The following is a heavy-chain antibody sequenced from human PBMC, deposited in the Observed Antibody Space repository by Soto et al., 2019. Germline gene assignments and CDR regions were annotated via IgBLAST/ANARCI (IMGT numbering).Heavy chain of an antibody. CDR1: GYTLTELS. D-gene: IGHD6-19*01. CDR2: FDPEDGET. Sequence: GTSAKVSCKASGYTLTELSIHWVRQTPEKGLEWMGGFDPEDGETFYAQKFQGTVTMTEDTSTDTAYMELSSLRSEDTAVYYCATVEGSGWTHFDYWGPGTLVTVSS. CDR3: ATVEGSGWTHFDY. V-gene: IGHV1-24*01. J-gene: IGHJ4*02.